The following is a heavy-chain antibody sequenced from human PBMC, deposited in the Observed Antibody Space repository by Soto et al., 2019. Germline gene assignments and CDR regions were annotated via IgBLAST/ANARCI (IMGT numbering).Heavy chain of an antibody. D-gene: IGHD5-12*01. CDR2: IYTSGST. CDR1: GGSISSYY. J-gene: IGHJ4*02. V-gene: IGHV4-4*07. Sequence: QVQLQESGPGLVKPSETLSLTCTVSGGSISSYYWSWILQPAVKGPEWIVRIYTSGSTNYNPSLKSRVTMSVDTSKTPFYMQMRSVTAADTAVYYCERAVYSGYGLYYFDYWGQGTLVTVSS. CDR3: ERAVYSGYGLYYFDY.